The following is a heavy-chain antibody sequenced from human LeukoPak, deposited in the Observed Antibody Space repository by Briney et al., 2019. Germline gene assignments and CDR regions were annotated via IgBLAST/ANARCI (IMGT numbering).Heavy chain of an antibody. J-gene: IGHJ3*02. V-gene: IGHV3-53*01. Sequence: GGSLRLSCAASGFTVSSNYMNWVRQAPGQGLEWVSIIYSGGTTYYADSVKGRFTISRDNSKNTLYLQMNSLRAEDTAVYYCAKGRYQLPLTNAFDIWGQGTMVTVSS. CDR3: AKGRYQLPLTNAFDI. D-gene: IGHD2-2*01. CDR1: GFTVSSNY. CDR2: IYSGGTT.